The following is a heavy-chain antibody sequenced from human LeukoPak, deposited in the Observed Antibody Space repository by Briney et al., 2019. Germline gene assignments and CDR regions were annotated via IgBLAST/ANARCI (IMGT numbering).Heavy chain of an antibody. V-gene: IGHV3-23*01. D-gene: IGHD3-10*01. CDR2: ISGGGGSDT. CDR3: AKGSSSGRPYFFDY. J-gene: IGHJ4*02. CDR1: GFTFSSYA. Sequence: GGSLRLSCAASGFTFSSYAMSWVRQAPGKGLECVAAISGGGGSDTYYAEAVKGRSTISRDNYKPTLSLEMNTLRAEDTAVYYCAKGSSSGRPYFFDYWGQGTLVTVSS.